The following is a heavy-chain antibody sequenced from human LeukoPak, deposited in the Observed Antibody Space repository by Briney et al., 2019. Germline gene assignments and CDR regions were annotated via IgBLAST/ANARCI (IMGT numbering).Heavy chain of an antibody. J-gene: IGHJ6*02. D-gene: IGHD3-10*01. CDR3: ARERAAPGSYYYYGMDV. CDR2: IHYSGTT. CDR1: VGSLSTYY. Sequence: SETLSLTCTVSVGSLSTYYWNWIRQTPGKGLEWIGYIHYSGTTNYNPSLKSRVTILVVTSKNQFSLRLSSVSAADTAVYYCARERAAPGSYYYYGMDVWGQGTTVTVSS. V-gene: IGHV4-59*01.